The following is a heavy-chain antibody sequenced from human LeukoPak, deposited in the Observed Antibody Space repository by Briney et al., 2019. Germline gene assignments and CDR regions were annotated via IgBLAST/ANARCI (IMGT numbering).Heavy chain of an antibody. J-gene: IGHJ4*02. CDR3: ARGIYYDSSGYDY. D-gene: IGHD3-22*01. CDR1: GFTFSSYW. V-gene: IGHV3-7*01. CDR2: IKQDGSEK. Sequence: GGSLRLSCAASGFTFSSYWMSWVRQAPGKGLEWVANIKQDGSEKYYVDSVKGRFTISRDNAKNSLYLQMNSLRAEDTAVYYCARGIYYDSSGYDYWGQGTLVTVSS.